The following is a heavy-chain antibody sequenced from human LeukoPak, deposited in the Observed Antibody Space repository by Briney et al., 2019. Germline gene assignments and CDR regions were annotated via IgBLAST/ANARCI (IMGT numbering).Heavy chain of an antibody. CDR1: GFTFSSYG. CDR3: AKERFYYDSRLGFVY. V-gene: IGHV3-30*18. J-gene: IGHJ4*02. Sequence: GRSLRLSCAASGFTFSSYGMPWVRQAPGKGLEWVAVISYDGSNKYYADSVKGRFTISRDNSKNTLYLQMNSLRAEDTAVYYCAKERFYYDSRLGFVYWGQGTLVTVSS. CDR2: ISYDGSNK. D-gene: IGHD3-22*01.